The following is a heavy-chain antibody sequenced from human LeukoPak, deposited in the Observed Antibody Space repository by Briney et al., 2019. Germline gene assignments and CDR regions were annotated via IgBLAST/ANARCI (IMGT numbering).Heavy chain of an antibody. CDR2: IKEDGSEK. Sequence: PGGSLRLSCAASGFTFSRNWMSWVRQAPGEGLEWVASIKEDGSEKYYVDSVKGRFTTSRDNAKNSLNLQMNSLRAEDTAVYYCVGVGWFGSKGALHDAFDFWGQGTMVTVSS. CDR1: GFTFSRNW. D-gene: IGHD3-10*01. J-gene: IGHJ3*01. V-gene: IGHV3-7*01. CDR3: VGVGWFGSKGALHDAFDF.